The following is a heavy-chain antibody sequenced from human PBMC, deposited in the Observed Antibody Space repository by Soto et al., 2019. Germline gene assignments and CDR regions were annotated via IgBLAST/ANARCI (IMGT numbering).Heavy chain of an antibody. CDR1: GGSFSSYY. V-gene: IGHV4-4*07. J-gene: IGHJ6*02. D-gene: IGHD3-16*02. CDR2: IYANGNA. CDR3: ARGVRDGYFGLDV. Sequence: QAQLQESGPGLVKPSETLSLTCSVSGGSFSSYYWTWIRQPARKGLQWIGRIYANGNANYNPSLKSRVTMSVDTSKNQFSLRLRSVTAADTAVYYCARGVRDGYFGLDVWGPGATVTVSS.